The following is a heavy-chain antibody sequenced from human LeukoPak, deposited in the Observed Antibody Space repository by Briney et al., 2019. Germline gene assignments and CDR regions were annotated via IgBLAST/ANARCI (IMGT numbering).Heavy chain of an antibody. CDR1: GFTFSNAW. CDR2: ISGSGGST. CDR3: AKDLIETGDGDY. Sequence: GGSLRLSCAASGFTFSNAWMSWVRQAPGKGLEWVSAISGSGGSTYYADSVKGRFTISRDNSKNTLYLQMNSLRAEDTAVYYCAKDLIETGDGDYWGQGTLVTVSS. J-gene: IGHJ4*02. V-gene: IGHV3-23*01. D-gene: IGHD7-27*01.